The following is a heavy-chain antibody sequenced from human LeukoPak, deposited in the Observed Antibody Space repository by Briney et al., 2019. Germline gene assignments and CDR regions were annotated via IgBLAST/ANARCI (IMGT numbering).Heavy chain of an antibody. D-gene: IGHD6-6*01. CDR2: IYTSGST. Sequence: TSETLSLTCTVSGGSISSYYWSWIRQPAGKGLEWIGRIYTSGSTNYNPSLKSRVTMSVDTSKNQFSLKLSSVTAADTAVYYCARVWIAARQSPNWFDPWGQGTLVTVSS. J-gene: IGHJ5*02. V-gene: IGHV4-4*07. CDR1: GGSISSYY. CDR3: ARVWIAARQSPNWFDP.